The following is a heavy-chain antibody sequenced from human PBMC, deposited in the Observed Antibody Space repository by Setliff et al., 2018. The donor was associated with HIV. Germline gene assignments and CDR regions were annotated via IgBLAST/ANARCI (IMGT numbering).Heavy chain of an antibody. Sequence: ASVKVSCKASGYTFSSYGISWVRQAPGQGLEWVGWVSGYNGDTNYAQNLRGRVTVTTDTSTTTAYMELRSLTSDDTAMYYCARDPPGNPWFFDYWGPGTLVT. CDR1: GYTFSSYG. CDR3: ARDPPGNPWFFDY. J-gene: IGHJ4*02. CDR2: VSGYNGDT. D-gene: IGHD3-22*01. V-gene: IGHV1-18*01.